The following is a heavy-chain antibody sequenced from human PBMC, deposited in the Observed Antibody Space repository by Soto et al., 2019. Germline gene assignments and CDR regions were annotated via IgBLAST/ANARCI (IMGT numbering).Heavy chain of an antibody. J-gene: IGHJ4*02. Sequence: SETLSLTCAVSGGAISSSKWWSWVRQPPGKGLEWIGEIYQSGSTNYNPSLESRVRMSVDKSRNQFSLKLTSVSAADTAVYYCARVRREFDTSGPVDYWGQGTLVTVSS. CDR2: IYQSGST. CDR3: ARVRREFDTSGPVDY. D-gene: IGHD3-10*01. V-gene: IGHV4-4*02. CDR1: GGAISSSKW.